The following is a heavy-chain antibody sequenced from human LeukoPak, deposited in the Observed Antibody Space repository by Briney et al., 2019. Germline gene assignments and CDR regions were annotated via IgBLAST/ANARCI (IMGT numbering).Heavy chain of an antibody. CDR2: INPNSGGT. CDR3: AREQQLVLRNAFDI. Sequence: ASVKVSCKASGYTFTGYYMHWVRQAPGQGLEWMGWINPNSGGTNYAQKFQGRVTMTRDTSISTAYMELSRLRSDDTAVYYCAREQQLVLRNAFDIWGQGTMVTVFS. CDR1: GYTFTGYY. V-gene: IGHV1-2*02. D-gene: IGHD6-13*01. J-gene: IGHJ3*02.